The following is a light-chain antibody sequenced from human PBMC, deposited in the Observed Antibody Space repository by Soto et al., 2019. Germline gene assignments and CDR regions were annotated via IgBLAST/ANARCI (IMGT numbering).Light chain of an antibody. J-gene: IGKJ2*01. CDR1: RTTTTW. Sequence: DIQMTQSPSTLSASVGDKVTITCRASRTTTTWLAWYQQKPGKAPKLLIYDASTLESGVSSGFSGRGSGTEFTLTISSLQPDDFATYYCQQYNSYPYTFGQGTNLEIK. CDR3: QQYNSYPYT. CDR2: DAS. V-gene: IGKV1-5*01.